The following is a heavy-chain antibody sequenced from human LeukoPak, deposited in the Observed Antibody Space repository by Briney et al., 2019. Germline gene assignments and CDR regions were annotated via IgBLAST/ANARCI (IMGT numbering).Heavy chain of an antibody. CDR1: GASISSPFW. J-gene: IGHJ4*02. Sequence: PSGTLSLTCAVSGASISSPFWWGWARQTPGKWLEWIGEIYQSGSPNCNPSRKSRVPLSVDNPKNLFFRRLMSVTAADTAVYYCARFGHRKAVAGVFDYWGQGMLVTVSS. CDR3: ARFGHRKAVAGVFDY. V-gene: IGHV4-4*02. D-gene: IGHD6-19*01. CDR2: IYQSGSP.